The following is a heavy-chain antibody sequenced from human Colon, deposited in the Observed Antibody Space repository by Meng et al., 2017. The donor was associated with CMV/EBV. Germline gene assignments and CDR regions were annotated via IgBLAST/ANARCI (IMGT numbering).Heavy chain of an antibody. V-gene: IGHV3-23*01. J-gene: IGHJ6*02. D-gene: IGHD2-2*01. CDR3: SRSGALCTSVNCPYSMDV. CDR2: ISSGGGAT. CDR1: GFTFSNHA. Sequence: GESLKISCAGSGFTFSNHAMNWVRQAPGKGLEWVSVISSGGGATYLADSVKGRFTISRDNSKNSLYLHLNSLRPEDTALYYCSRSGALCTSVNCPYSMDVWGQGTTVTVSS.